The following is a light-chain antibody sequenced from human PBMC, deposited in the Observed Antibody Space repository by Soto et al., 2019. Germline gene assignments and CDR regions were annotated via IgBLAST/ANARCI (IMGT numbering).Light chain of an antibody. Sequence: QSALTTPSSVSGSPGQSITISCTGTISDVGAYYSVSWYQHHPGKAPKLIIYGVTNRPSGVSNRFSGSKSGNTASLTISGLQAEDEADYHCSSYTSGSSNYVFRTGTKVTVL. CDR2: GVT. CDR3: SSYTSGSSNYV. J-gene: IGLJ1*01. CDR1: ISDVGAYYS. V-gene: IGLV2-14*01.